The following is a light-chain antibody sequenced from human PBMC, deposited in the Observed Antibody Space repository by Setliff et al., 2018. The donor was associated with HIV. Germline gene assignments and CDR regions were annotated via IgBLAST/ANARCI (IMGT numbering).Light chain of an antibody. CDR1: SSDVGNTLS. CDR2: EVD. Sequence: QSVLTQPASVPGSPGQSITISCTGSSSDVGNTLSVSWYQQNVGEVPKLLIYEVDRRPSGISHRFSGSKSGNTASLTISGLQVEDEADYYCCSYESGDIWVFGGGTKVTVL. CDR3: CSYESGDIWV. V-gene: IGLV2-23*02. J-gene: IGLJ2*01.